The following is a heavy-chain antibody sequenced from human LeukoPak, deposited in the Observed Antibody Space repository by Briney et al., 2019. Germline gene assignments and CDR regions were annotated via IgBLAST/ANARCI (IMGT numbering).Heavy chain of an antibody. CDR1: GYRFTSYW. D-gene: IGHD6-13*01. CDR3: ARGLAAAREYYYGMDV. V-gene: IGHV5-51*01. Sequence: GESLKISCKGSGYRFTSYWIGWVRQMPGKGLEWMGIIYPGDSDTRYSPSFQGQVTISADKSISTAYLQWSSLKASDTAMYYCARGLAAAREYYYGMDVWGQGTTVTVSS. J-gene: IGHJ6*02. CDR2: IYPGDSDT.